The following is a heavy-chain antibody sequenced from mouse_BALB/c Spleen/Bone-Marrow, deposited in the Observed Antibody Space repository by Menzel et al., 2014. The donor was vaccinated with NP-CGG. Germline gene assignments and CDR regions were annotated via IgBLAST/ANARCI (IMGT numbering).Heavy chain of an antibody. V-gene: IGHV14-3*02. D-gene: IGHD3-2*01. CDR2: IDPANGNT. CDR3: ATTDSSGVFAY. CDR1: GLHIKDTY. J-gene: IGHJ3*01. Sequence: VQLQQSGAELVKPGASVKLSRTASGLHIKDTYMHWVKPRPEQGLEWIGRIDPANGNTKYDPKFQGKATITADTSSNTAYLQLSSLTSEDTAVYYCATTDSSGVFAYWGQGTLVTVSA.